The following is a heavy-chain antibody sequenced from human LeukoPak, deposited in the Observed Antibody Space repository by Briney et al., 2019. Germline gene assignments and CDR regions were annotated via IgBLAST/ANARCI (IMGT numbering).Heavy chain of an antibody. J-gene: IGHJ3*01. V-gene: IGHV3-7*01. CDR1: GFTFTDYY. D-gene: IGHD3-9*01. Sequence: PGGSLRLSCAASGFTFTDYYMSWVRQAPGKGLEWVANIKQDGSEKYYVDSVKGRFTTSRDNAKNSLYLQMNSLRAEDTAAYYCARDRYDVLTGYNDAFDVWGQGTKVTVSS. CDR2: IKQDGSEK. CDR3: ARDRYDVLTGYNDAFDV.